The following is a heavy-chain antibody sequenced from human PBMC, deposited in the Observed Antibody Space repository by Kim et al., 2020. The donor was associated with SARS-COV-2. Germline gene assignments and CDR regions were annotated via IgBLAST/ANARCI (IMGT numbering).Heavy chain of an antibody. CDR3: VVSEWELLGYFDY. V-gene: IGHV3-30*02. J-gene: IGHJ4*02. Sequence: YADSVKGRFTISRDNSKNTLYLQMNSLRAEDTAVYYCVVSEWELLGYFDYWGQGTLVTVSS. D-gene: IGHD1-26*01.